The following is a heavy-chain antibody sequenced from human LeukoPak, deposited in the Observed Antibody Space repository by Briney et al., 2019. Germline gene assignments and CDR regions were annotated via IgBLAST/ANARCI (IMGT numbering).Heavy chain of an antibody. V-gene: IGHV3-7*01. CDR1: GFTFTTYW. CDR2: IKQDGSER. CDR3: ARGVEMATIFAYYYYYMDV. D-gene: IGHD5-24*01. J-gene: IGHJ6*03. Sequence: GGSLRLSCVGSGFTFTTYWMSWVRQAPGKGLEWVANIKQDGSERYYVDSVKGRFTISRDNAKNSLYLQMNSLRAEDTAVYYCARGVEMATIFAYYYYYMDVWGKGTTVTISS.